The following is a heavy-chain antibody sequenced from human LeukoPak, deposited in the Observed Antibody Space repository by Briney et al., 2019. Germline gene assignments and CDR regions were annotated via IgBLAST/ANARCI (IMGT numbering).Heavy chain of an antibody. CDR2: IYYSGST. J-gene: IGHJ2*01. CDR1: GFTFGSYS. D-gene: IGHD5-12*01. Sequence: GSLRLSCAASGFTFGSYSMNWVRQAPGKGLEWIGYIYYSGSTNYNPSLKSRVTISVDTSKNQFSLKLSSVTAADTAVYYCAKESGYPPRYFDLWGRGTLVTVSS. V-gene: IGHV4-59*01. CDR3: AKESGYPPRYFDL.